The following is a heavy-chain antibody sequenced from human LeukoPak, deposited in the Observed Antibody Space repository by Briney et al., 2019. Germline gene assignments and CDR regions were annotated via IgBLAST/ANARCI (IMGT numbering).Heavy chain of an antibody. CDR2: ISGSGGST. CDR3: AKGMGYQLRNFDY. CDR1: GFTFSSYV. J-gene: IGHJ4*02. D-gene: IGHD2-2*01. V-gene: IGHV3-23*01. Sequence: GGSLRLSCAASGFTFSSYVMTWVRQAPGRGLEWVSAISGSGGSTYYADSVKGRFTISRDNSKNTLYLQMNSLRAEDTAVYYCAKGMGYQLRNFDYWGQGTLVTVSS.